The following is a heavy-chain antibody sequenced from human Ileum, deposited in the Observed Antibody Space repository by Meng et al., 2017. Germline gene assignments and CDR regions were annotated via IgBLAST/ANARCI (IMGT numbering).Heavy chain of an antibody. CDR1: GFTVSSNY. Sequence: GESLKISCAASGFTVSSNYMIWVRQAPGKGLEWVAVIYSGGSTYYADSVKGRFTISRDNSKNTLYLQMNRLRAEDTAVYYCARAEGSGYDLYYGMAVWGPGTTVPVSS. CDR2: IYSGGST. J-gene: IGHJ6*02. D-gene: IGHD5-12*01. V-gene: IGHV3-66*02. CDR3: ARAEGSGYDLYYGMAV.